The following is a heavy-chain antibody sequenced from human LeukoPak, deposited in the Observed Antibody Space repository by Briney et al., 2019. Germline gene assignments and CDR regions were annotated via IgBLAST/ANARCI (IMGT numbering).Heavy chain of an antibody. V-gene: IGHV4-61*02. Sequence: SQTLSLTRTVSGGSISSGSYYWSWIRQPAGKGLEWIGRIYTSGSTNYNPSLKSRVTISVDTSKNQFSLKLSSVTAADTAVYYCARSSGYDSGWFDPWGQGTLVTVSS. CDR1: GGSISSGSYY. D-gene: IGHD5-12*01. CDR2: IYTSGST. CDR3: ARSSGYDSGWFDP. J-gene: IGHJ5*02.